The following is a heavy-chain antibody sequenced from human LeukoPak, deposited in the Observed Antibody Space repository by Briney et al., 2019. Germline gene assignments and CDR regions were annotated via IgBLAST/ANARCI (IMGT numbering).Heavy chain of an antibody. CDR3: ARVPLDSGAGGAFDI. CDR1: GFTFSSYG. CDR2: IWYDGSNK. J-gene: IGHJ3*02. D-gene: IGHD1-26*01. Sequence: PGGSLRLSCAASGFTFSSYGMHWVRQAPGKGLEWVAVIWYDGSNKYYADSVKGRFTISRDNSKNTLYLQMNSLRAEDTAVYYCARVPLDSGAGGAFDIWGQGTMVTVSS. V-gene: IGHV3-33*01.